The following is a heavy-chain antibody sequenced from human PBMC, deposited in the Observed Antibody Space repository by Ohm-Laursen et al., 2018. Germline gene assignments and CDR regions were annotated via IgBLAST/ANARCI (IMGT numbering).Heavy chain of an antibody. CDR3: ARDGSDMGDY. J-gene: IGHJ4*02. D-gene: IGHD5-12*01. CDR1: GFTFSTYS. Sequence: SLRLSCTASGFTFSTYSMNWVRQAPGKGLEWVSSISSSSSYIYYADSVKGRFTISRDNAKNSLFLQMNSLRAEDTAVYYCARDGSDMGDYWGQGTLVTVSS. V-gene: IGHV3-21*01. CDR2: ISSSSSYI.